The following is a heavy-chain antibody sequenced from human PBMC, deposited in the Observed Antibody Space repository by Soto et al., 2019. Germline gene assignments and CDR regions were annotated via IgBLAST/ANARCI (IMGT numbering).Heavy chain of an antibody. CDR1: GFTFSDFA. V-gene: IGHV3-23*01. D-gene: IGHD2-8*01. CDR3: AKDDNSFNGVWDPFDM. J-gene: IGHJ3*02. Sequence: EVHLLESGGGVVQPGGSLRLSCAASGFTFSDFAMSWVRQTPGKGLQWVSGVGGSDDDKHYADSVRGRFIVSRDNSKNTLYLQLNSLRADDTAICYCAKDDNSFNGVWDPFDMGGEGTEVTVSS. CDR2: VGGSDDDK.